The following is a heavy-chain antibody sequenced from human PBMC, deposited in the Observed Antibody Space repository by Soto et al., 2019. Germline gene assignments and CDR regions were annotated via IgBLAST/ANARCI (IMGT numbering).Heavy chain of an antibody. CDR2: IIPIFGTA. Sequence: GASVKVSCKASGGTFSSYAISWVRQAPGQGLEWMGGIIPIFGTANYAQKFQGRVTITADESTSTAYMELSSLRSEDTAVYYCARWEITMVRGAEHPDLYYYYGMDVWGQGTTVTVSS. J-gene: IGHJ6*02. CDR1: GGTFSSYA. V-gene: IGHV1-69*13. CDR3: ARWEITMVRGAEHPDLYYYYGMDV. D-gene: IGHD3-10*01.